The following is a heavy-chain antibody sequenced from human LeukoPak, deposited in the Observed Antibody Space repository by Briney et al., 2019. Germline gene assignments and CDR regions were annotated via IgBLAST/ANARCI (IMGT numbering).Heavy chain of an antibody. CDR3: AVNSTKHTFDI. J-gene: IGHJ3*02. Sequence: KPSETLSLTCTFSGDSISSSTYYWSWIRQTPGKGLEWIGSLYYSGSTYYNPSLKSRVSISVDTSKNQFSLELSSVSAADTAAYYCAVNSTKHTFDIWGQGTMVTVSS. CDR2: LYYSGST. CDR1: GDSISSSTYY. V-gene: IGHV4-39*07. D-gene: IGHD5/OR15-5a*01.